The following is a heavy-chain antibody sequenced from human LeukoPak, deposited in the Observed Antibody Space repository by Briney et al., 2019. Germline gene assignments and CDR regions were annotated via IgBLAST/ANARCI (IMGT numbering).Heavy chain of an antibody. D-gene: IGHD2-21*02. Sequence: GASVKVSCKASGYTFTSYYMHWVRQAPGQGLEWMGIINPSGGSTTYAQRFQGRVTMTRDLSTSTVYMELSSLRSEDTAVYYCASDFGCGGDCGVDYWGQGTLVTVSS. CDR2: INPSGGST. CDR3: ASDFGCGGDCGVDY. V-gene: IGHV1-46*01. J-gene: IGHJ4*02. CDR1: GYTFTSYY.